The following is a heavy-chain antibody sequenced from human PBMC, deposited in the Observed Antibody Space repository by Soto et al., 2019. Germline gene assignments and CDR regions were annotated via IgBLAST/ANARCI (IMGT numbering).Heavy chain of an antibody. D-gene: IGHD2-21*02. J-gene: IGHJ6*02. V-gene: IGHV3-15*07. CDR1: GFTFSNAW. CDR3: TTLTSIYCGGDCYGDYYYYYGMDV. CDR2: IKSKTDGGTT. Sequence: GGSLRLSCAASGFTFSNAWMNWVRQAPGKGLEWVGRIKSKTDGGTTDYAAPVKGRFTISRDDSKNTLYLQMNSLKTEDTAVYYCTTLTSIYCGGDCYGDYYYYYGMDVWGQGTTVTVSS.